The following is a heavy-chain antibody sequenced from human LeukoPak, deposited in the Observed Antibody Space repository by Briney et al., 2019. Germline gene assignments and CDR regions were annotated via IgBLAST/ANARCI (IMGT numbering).Heavy chain of an antibody. CDR3: ARGKSARYDFWSGVFDY. J-gene: IGHJ4*02. CDR2: INPNSGGT. D-gene: IGHD3-3*01. V-gene: IGHV1-2*02. Sequence: ASVKVSCKASGYTFTGYYMHWVRQAPGQGLEWMGWINPNSGGTNYAQKFQGRVTMTRDTSISTAYMELSRLRSDDTAVYYCARGKSARYDFWSGVFDYWGQGTLVTVSS. CDR1: GYTFTGYY.